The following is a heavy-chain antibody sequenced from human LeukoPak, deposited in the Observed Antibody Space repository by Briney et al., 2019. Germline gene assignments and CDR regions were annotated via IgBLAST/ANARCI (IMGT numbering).Heavy chain of an antibody. Sequence: GSLRLSCAASGFTFSSYGMSWVRQAPGKGLEWVSAISGSGGSTYYADSVKGRFTISRDNSKNTLYLQMNSLRAEDTAVYYCAKYTVVRGVIIRPMDVWGKGTTVTISS. D-gene: IGHD3-10*01. CDR2: ISGSGGST. CDR1: GFTFSSYG. CDR3: AKYTVVRGVIIRPMDV. V-gene: IGHV3-23*01. J-gene: IGHJ6*03.